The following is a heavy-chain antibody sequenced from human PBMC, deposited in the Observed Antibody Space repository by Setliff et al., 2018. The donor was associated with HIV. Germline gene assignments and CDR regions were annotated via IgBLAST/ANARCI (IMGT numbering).Heavy chain of an antibody. Sequence: PGGSLRLSCAASGFTFSSYAMSWVRQAPGKGLEWVSVISGSGGTTYYADSVKGRFTISRDNSKTTLYLQINSLRAEDTAVYYCAKDLWRYYNSGSFYMDVWGKGTTVTVSS. CDR1: GFTFSSYA. J-gene: IGHJ6*03. V-gene: IGHV3-23*01. D-gene: IGHD3-10*01. CDR2: ISGSGGTT. CDR3: AKDLWRYYNSGSFYMDV.